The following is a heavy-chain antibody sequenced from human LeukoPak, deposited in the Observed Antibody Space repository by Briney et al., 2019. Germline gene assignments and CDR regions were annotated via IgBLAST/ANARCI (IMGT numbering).Heavy chain of an antibody. D-gene: IGHD3-10*01. CDR1: GVSISGFY. CDR2: SHTGGSI. V-gene: IGHV4-4*08. Sequence: SETLSLICTVSGVSISGFYWNWIRQPPRKGLEWVGYSHTGGSISSNPSLNSRVAFSMDTSKNQVSLRLNSVTATDTAVYYCARRRGGFGEGEFDYWGQGIPVTVST. CDR3: ARRRGGFGEGEFDY. J-gene: IGHJ4*02.